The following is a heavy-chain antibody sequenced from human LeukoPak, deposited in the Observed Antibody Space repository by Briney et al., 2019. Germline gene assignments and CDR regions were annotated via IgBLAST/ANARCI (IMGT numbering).Heavy chain of an antibody. CDR1: GFTFSNYP. J-gene: IGHJ4*02. CDR3: AKDKKQWLVPYFDY. Sequence: GGSLRLSCAASGFTFSNYPMNWVRQAPGKGLAWVSTISGSGDYTYYADSVEGRFTISRDNSKNTLFLQMNSLRAEDTAIYYCAKDKKQWLVPYFDYWGQGTLVTVSS. D-gene: IGHD6-19*01. V-gene: IGHV3-23*01. CDR2: ISGSGDYT.